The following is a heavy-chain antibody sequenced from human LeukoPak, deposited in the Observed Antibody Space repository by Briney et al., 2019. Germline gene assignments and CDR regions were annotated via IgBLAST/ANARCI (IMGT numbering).Heavy chain of an antibody. CDR3: ARAILRSSDY. CDR2: ISRSSDYI. Sequence: GGSLRLSCAASGFTFSSYSMNWVRQAPGKGLEWVSSISRSSDYIYYGDSVKGRFTISRDNAKNSLYLQMNSLRAEDTAVYYCARAILRSSDYWGQGTLVTVSS. V-gene: IGHV3-21*01. J-gene: IGHJ4*02. D-gene: IGHD4-17*01. CDR1: GFTFSSYS.